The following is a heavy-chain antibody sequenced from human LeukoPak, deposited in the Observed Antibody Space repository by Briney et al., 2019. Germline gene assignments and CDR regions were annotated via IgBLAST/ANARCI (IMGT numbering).Heavy chain of an antibody. D-gene: IGHD5-12*01. CDR1: GFTFSSYA. Sequence: GGSLRLSCAASGFTFSSYAMSWVRQAPGKGLEWVSAISGSGGSTYYADSVKSRFTISRDNSKNTLYLQMNSLRAEDTAVYYCASGRWLRKSVDYWGQGTLVTVSS. CDR2: ISGSGGST. CDR3: ASGRWLRKSVDY. J-gene: IGHJ4*02. V-gene: IGHV3-23*01.